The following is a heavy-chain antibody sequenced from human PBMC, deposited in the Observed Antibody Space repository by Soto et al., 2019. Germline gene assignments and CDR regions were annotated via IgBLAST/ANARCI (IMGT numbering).Heavy chain of an antibody. CDR2: INHTGGT. Sequence: SETLSLTCAVYGGSVNGYYWNWIRQHPGKGLEWIGEINHTGGTHYNPSLKSRVTMSVDTSKNQFSLRLGSVTAADTAIYYCATRITVFGLLIPPFDPWGEGTQVTVSS. V-gene: IGHV4-34*01. CDR3: ATRITVFGLLIPPFDP. CDR1: GGSVNGYY. J-gene: IGHJ5*02. D-gene: IGHD3-3*01.